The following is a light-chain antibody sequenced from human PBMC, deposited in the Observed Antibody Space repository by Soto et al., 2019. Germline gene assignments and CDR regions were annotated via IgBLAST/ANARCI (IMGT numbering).Light chain of an antibody. V-gene: IGKV3-11*01. J-gene: IGKJ3*01. CDR2: DAS. CDR3: QQSSNWPPD. Sequence: IVLTQSPATLSLSPGERATLSCRASQSVSSYLAWYQQKPGQAPRLLIYDASNRATGIPDRFSGSGSGTDFTPTISSLEPEDFEVYYCQQSSNWPPDFGPGT. CDR1: QSVSSY.